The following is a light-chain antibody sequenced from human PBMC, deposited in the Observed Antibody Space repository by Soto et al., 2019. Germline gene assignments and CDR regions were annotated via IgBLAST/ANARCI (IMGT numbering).Light chain of an antibody. CDR3: QQSYDMPWT. V-gene: IGKV1-5*03. J-gene: IGKJ1*01. Sequence: EIQLPQSPSSLSASVGDRVTITCRASQSVSFWLAWYQQKPGKAPKLLIYKASTLESGVPSRFSGSGSGTDFTLTISSLQPEDFAAYYCQQSYDMPWTFGQGTKVDIK. CDR1: QSVSFW. CDR2: KAS.